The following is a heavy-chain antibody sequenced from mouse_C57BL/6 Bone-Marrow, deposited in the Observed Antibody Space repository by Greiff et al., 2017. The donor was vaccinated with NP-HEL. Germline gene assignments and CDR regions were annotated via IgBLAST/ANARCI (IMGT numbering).Heavy chain of an antibody. CDR2: IHPNSGST. CDR3: ARGGSSYGSSSFDY. D-gene: IGHD1-1*01. J-gene: IGHJ2*01. Sequence: QVQLQQPGAELVKPGASVKLSCKASGYTFTSYWMHWVKQRPGQGLEWIGMIHPNSGSTNYTEKFKSKATLTVDKSSSTAYMQLSSLTSEDSAVYYWARGGSSYGSSSFDYWGQGTTLTVSS. CDR1: GYTFTSYW. V-gene: IGHV1-64*01.